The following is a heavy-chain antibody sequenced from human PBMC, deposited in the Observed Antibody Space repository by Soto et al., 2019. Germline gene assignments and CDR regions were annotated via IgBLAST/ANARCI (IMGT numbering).Heavy chain of an antibody. D-gene: IGHD4-17*01. CDR2: ISAYNGNT. CDR1: GYTFTSYG. V-gene: IGHV1-18*04. J-gene: IGHJ4*02. Sequence: ASVKVSCKSSGYTFTSYGISWVRQAPGQGLEWMGWISAYNGNTNYAQKLQGRVTMTTDTSTSTAYMELRSLRSDDTAVYYCARDWTTTVTNDYWGQGTLVTVSS. CDR3: ARDWTTTVTNDY.